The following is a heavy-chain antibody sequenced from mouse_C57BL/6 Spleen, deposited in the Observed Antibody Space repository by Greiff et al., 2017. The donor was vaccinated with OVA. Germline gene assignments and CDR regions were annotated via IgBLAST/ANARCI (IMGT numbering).Heavy chain of an antibody. CDR3: AYYYGTPWFAY. CDR2: INPNNGGT. J-gene: IGHJ3*01. V-gene: IGHV1-26*01. CDR1: VYTFTDYY. Sequence: EVQLQQSGPELVKPGASVKISCKASVYTFTDYYMNWVKQSHGKSLEWIGDINPNNGGTSYNQKFKGKATLTVDKSSSTAYMELRSLTSEDSAVYYCAYYYGTPWFAYWGQGTLVTVSA. D-gene: IGHD1-1*01.